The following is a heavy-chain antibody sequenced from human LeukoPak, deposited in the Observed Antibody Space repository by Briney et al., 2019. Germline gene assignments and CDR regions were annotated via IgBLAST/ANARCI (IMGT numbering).Heavy chain of an antibody. CDR3: AREGLYDSSGLPA. CDR2: ILYRGST. D-gene: IGHD3-22*01. J-gene: IGHJ3*01. V-gene: IGHV4-59*01. Sequence: SETLSLTCTVSDGSIRSYYWSWIRQPPGKGLEWIGYILYRGSTNYNPSLKSRVTISIDTSKNQFSLKLSSVTAADTAVYYCAREGLYDSSGLPAWGQGTMVTVSS. CDR1: DGSIRSYY.